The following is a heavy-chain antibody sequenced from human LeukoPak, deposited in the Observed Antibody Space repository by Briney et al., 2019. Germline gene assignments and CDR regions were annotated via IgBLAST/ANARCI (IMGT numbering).Heavy chain of an antibody. D-gene: IGHD3-3*01. CDR2: IYYSGST. CDR1: GGSISSYY. Sequence: PSETLSLTCTVSGGSISSYYWSWIRQPPGKGLEWIGYIYYSGSTNYNPSLKSRVTIPVDTSKNQFSLKLSSVTAADTAVYYCARDSYDFWSGYYLGGWFDPWGQGTLVTVSS. J-gene: IGHJ5*02. CDR3: ARDSYDFWSGYYLGGWFDP. V-gene: IGHV4-59*01.